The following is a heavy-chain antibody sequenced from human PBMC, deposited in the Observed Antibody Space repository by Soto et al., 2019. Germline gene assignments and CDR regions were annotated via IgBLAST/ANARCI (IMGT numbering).Heavy chain of an antibody. J-gene: IGHJ4*02. CDR2: IYYSGST. V-gene: IGHV4-30-4*01. CDR3: ARATYYYDSSGYYYFDY. Sequence: SETLSLTCTVSGGSISSGDYYWSWIRQPPGKGLEWIGYIYYSGSTYYNPSLKSRVTISVDTSKNQFSLKLSSVTAADTAVYYCARATYYYDSSGYYYFDYWGQGTLVTVSS. D-gene: IGHD3-22*01. CDR1: GGSISSGDYY.